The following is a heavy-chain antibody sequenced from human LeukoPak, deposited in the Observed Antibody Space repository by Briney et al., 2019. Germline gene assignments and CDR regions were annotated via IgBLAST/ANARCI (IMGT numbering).Heavy chain of an antibody. CDR2: SGGGT. V-gene: IGHV3-23*01. D-gene: IGHD6-13*01. Sequence: SGGGTYYADSVKGRFTISRDNSKNTLYIQMNSLRAEDTAVYYCAKKAGAAAAGTGGYYFDYWGQGTLVTVSS. CDR3: AKKAGAAAAGTGGYYFDY. J-gene: IGHJ4*02.